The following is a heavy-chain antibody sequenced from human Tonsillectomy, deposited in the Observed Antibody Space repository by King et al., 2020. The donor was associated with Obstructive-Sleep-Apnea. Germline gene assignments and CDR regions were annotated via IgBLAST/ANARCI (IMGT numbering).Heavy chain of an antibody. V-gene: IGHV3-30*18. D-gene: IGHD6-13*01. CDR2: ISYDGSNK. CDR3: AKERIATAASGGMDV. CDR1: GFTFSSYG. Sequence: VQLVESGGGVVQPGRSLRLSCAASGFTFSSYGMHWVRQAPGKGLEWGAVISYDGSNKYYADSVKGRFTVSRDNSKNTLYLQMNSLRPEDTAVYYCAKERIATAASGGMDVWGQGTTVTVSS. J-gene: IGHJ6*02.